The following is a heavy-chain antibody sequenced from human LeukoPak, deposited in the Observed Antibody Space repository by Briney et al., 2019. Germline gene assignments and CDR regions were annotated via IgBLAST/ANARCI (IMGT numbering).Heavy chain of an antibody. CDR2: IIPIFGTA. Sequence: GASVKVSCKASGGTFSSYAISWVRQAPGQGLEWMGGIIPIFGTANYAQKFQGRVTITADESTSTAYMELSRLRSEDTAVYYCARSGIVVVPAAWDYWGQGTLVTVSS. CDR1: GGTFSSYA. V-gene: IGHV1-69*13. D-gene: IGHD2-2*01. J-gene: IGHJ4*02. CDR3: ARSGIVVVPAAWDY.